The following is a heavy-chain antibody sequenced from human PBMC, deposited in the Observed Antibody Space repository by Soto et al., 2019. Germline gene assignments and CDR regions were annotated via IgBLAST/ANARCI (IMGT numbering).Heavy chain of an antibody. CDR2: IYYSGIT. D-gene: IGHD6-6*01. CDR1: GGSISSGDYY. CDR3: ARTIAARRRLDY. Sequence: QVQLQESGPGLVKPSQTLSLTCSVSGGSISSGDYYWSWIHQPPGKGLEWIGYIYYSGITDYNPSLKSRVTISVDTSKNQFSLKLSSVTAADTAVYYCARTIAARRRLDYWGQGTLVTVSS. V-gene: IGHV4-30-4*01. J-gene: IGHJ4*02.